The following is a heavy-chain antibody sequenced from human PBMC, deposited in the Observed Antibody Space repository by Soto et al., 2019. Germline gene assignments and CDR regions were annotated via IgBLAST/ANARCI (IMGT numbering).Heavy chain of an antibody. D-gene: IGHD2-21*02. CDR3: ETIFRYGDPEY. Sequence: GGSLRLSCATSGFTFSSYAMSWVRQAPVKGLEWVSGIGVSGDSRYDADSVKGRFTISRDNSKSTLYLQMNSLRAEDTAVYYCETIFRYGDPEYWGQGVLVTVSS. CDR2: IGVSGDSR. V-gene: IGHV3-23*01. CDR1: GFTFSSYA. J-gene: IGHJ4*02.